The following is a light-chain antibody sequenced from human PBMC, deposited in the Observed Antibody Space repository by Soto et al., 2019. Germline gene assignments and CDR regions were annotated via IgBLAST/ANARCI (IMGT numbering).Light chain of an antibody. CDR2: GAS. V-gene: IGKV3-15*01. CDR1: QTLTNT. CDR3: QQYNNWPWT. Sequence: EIVMTQSPATLSLSPGERATLSCRASQTLTNTLAWYQQKPGQAPRLLISGASTRATGIPARFSGSGSVTELTLTISSLQSEDFAVYYCQQYNNWPWTFGQGTKVEIK. J-gene: IGKJ1*01.